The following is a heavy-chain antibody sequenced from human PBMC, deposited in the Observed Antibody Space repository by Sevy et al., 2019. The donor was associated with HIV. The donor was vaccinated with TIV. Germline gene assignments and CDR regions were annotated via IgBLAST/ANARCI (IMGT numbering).Heavy chain of an antibody. D-gene: IGHD4-17*01. CDR2: ISGLSNYI. Sequence: GGSLRLSCAASGFTFNSFYMNWVRQAPGKGLEWVSSISGLSNYIFYAVSLKGRFTISRDNAKNSLYLQMNSLRVEDMAVYYCARRCPSTVYDAFDIWGQWTMVTVSS. V-gene: IGHV3-21*01. CDR1: GFTFNSFY. J-gene: IGHJ3*02. CDR3: ARRCPSTVYDAFDI.